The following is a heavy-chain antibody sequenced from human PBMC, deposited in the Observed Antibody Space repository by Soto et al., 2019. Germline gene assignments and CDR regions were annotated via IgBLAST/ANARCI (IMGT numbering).Heavy chain of an antibody. CDR1: GYPFTSYG. V-gene: IGHV1-18*01. CDR3: ARGSCSGGSCPLGY. CDR2: ISAYNGNT. J-gene: IGHJ4*02. Sequence: ASVKVSCKASGYPFTSYGMSWVRQAPGQGLEWMGWISAYNGNTNYAQKLQGRVTMTTDTSTSTAYMELRSLRSDDTAVYYCARGSCSGGSCPLGYWGQGTLVTVSS. D-gene: IGHD2-15*01.